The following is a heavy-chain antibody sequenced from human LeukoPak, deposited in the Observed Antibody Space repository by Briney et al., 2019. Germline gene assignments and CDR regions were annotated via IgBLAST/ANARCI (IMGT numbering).Heavy chain of an antibody. CDR2: IKEDGSGQ. V-gene: IGHV3-7*01. CDR1: AFTFSTYW. CDR3: AKGSMVVGGGSPRGHFGLDV. Sequence: GGSMRISCAASAFTFSTYWMRWVRQAPGKGLEWVASIKEDGSGQYYVDSVKDRFIISRDNSKNTLCVEMNNVSIEDTVVYYCAKGSMVVGGGSPRGHFGLDVWGQGTTVIVSS. D-gene: IGHD2-21*01. J-gene: IGHJ6*02.